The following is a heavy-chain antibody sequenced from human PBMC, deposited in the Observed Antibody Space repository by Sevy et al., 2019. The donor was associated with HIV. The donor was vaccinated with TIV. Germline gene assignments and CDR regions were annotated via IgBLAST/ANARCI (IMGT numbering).Heavy chain of an antibody. CDR1: GFTVSSNY. CDR2: IYRGGST. CDR3: ARAATHSSVRGALYNYFDS. Sequence: GGSLRLSCAASGFTVSSNYMSWVRQAPGKGLEWVSVIYRGGSTYYADSVKGRFTISRDNSKNRLYLQMNSLRAEDTAVYYCARAATHSSVRGALYNYFDSWGQGTLVTVSS. V-gene: IGHV3-53*01. D-gene: IGHD3-10*01. J-gene: IGHJ4*02.